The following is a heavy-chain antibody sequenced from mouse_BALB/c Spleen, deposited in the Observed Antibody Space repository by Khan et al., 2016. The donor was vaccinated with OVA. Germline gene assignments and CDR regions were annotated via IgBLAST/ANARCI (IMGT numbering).Heavy chain of an antibody. J-gene: IGHJ4*01. CDR3: VRHPYGNYAMDY. CDR1: GFTFNTYA. CDR2: IRSKSNNYAT. D-gene: IGHD2-1*01. Sequence: MQLEESGGGLVQPKGSLKLSCAASGFTFNTYAMNWVRQAPGKGLEWVARIRSKSNNYATYYADSVKDRFTISRDDSQSMLYLQMNNLKTEDTAMYYCVRHPYGNYAMDYWGQGTSVTVSS. V-gene: IGHV10-1*02.